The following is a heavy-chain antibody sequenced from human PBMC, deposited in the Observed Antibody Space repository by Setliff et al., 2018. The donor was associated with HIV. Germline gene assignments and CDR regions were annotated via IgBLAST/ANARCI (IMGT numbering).Heavy chain of an antibody. CDR3: ARDGRTSSGWRYWFDP. J-gene: IGHJ5*02. V-gene: IGHV4-4*02. D-gene: IGHD6-19*01. Sequence: NPSETLSLTCAVSGGSISSSNWWSWVRQPPGKGLEWIGEIYHSGSTNYNPSLKSRVTISVDKSKNQFSLKLSSVTAADTAVYYCARDGRTSSGWRYWFDPWGQGTLVTVSS. CDR1: GGSISSSNW. CDR2: IYHSGST.